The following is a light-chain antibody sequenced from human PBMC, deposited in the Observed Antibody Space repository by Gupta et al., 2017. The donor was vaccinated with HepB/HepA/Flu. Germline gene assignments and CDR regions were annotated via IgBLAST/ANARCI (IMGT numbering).Light chain of an antibody. J-gene: IGKJ4*01. V-gene: IGKV3-15*01. Sequence: EVVMTQSXATLSVSPGERATLSCRASRSISSNLAWYQQKPGQAPRLLMYGASTGAAGIPARFSGGWSGTEFTLTITSPQSEDSAVYYCQQYNYWPLTFGGGTKVEIK. CDR3: QQYNYWPLT. CDR1: RSISSN. CDR2: GAS.